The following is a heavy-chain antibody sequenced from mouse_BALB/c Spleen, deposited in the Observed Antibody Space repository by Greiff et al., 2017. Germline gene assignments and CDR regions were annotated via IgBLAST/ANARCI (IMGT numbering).Heavy chain of an antibody. CDR1: GFNIKDTY. J-gene: IGHJ4*01. CDR3: ARFDLYYAMDY. CDR2: IDPANGNT. V-gene: IGHV14-3*02. Sequence: EVQLHQSGAELVKPGASVKLSCTASGFNIKDTYMHWVKQRPEQGLEWIGRIDPANGNTKYDPKFQGKATITADTSSNTAYLQLSSLTSEDTAVYYCARFDLYYAMDYWGQGTSVTVSS.